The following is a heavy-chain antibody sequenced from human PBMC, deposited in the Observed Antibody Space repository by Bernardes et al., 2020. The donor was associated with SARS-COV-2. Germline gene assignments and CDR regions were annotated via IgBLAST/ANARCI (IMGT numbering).Heavy chain of an antibody. CDR1: GFTFSNCW. CDR2: INEDGGET. J-gene: IGHJ4*02. D-gene: IGHD3-16*01. V-gene: IGHV3-7*01. CDR3: VRDRGWGRFDY. Sequence: GGSLRLSCAASGFTFSNCWMTWVRHTPGKGLEWVANINEDGGETYYVDSVKGRFTISRDNAKNSLYLQMNSLRADDTAVYYCVRDRGWGRFDYWGQGTLVAVSS.